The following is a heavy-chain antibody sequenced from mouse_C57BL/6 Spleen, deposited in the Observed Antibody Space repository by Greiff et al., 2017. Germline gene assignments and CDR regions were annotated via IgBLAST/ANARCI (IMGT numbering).Heavy chain of an antibody. CDR2: INPSTGGT. Sequence: VQLQQSGPELVKPGASVKISCKASGYSFTGYYMNWVKQSPEKSLEWIGEINPSTGGTTYNQKFKAKATLTVDKSSSTAYMQLKSLTSEDSAVYYCARRRYYGSSYPYAMDYWGQGTSVTVSS. CDR3: ARRRYYGSSYPYAMDY. V-gene: IGHV1-42*01. D-gene: IGHD1-1*01. J-gene: IGHJ4*01. CDR1: GYSFTGYY.